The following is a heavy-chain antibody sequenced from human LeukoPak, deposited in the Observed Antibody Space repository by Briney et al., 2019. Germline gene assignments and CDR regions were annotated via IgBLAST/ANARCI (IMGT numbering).Heavy chain of an antibody. D-gene: IGHD5-18*01. J-gene: IGHJ4*02. CDR3: ARAFRGYSYGYGLDY. CDR2: ISAYNGNT. CDR1: GYTFTSYG. V-gene: IGHV1-18*01. Sequence: ASVKVSCEASGYTFTSYGINWVRQAPGQGLEWMGWISAYNGNTNYAQKLQGRVTMTTDTSTSTAYMELRSLRSDDTAVYYCARAFRGYSYGYGLDYWGQGTLVTVSS.